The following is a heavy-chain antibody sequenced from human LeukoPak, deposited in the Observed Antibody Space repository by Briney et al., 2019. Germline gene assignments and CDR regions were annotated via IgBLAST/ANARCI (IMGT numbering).Heavy chain of an antibody. CDR1: DASISGHY. CDR3: ARDQISMNAFDM. V-gene: IGHV4-59*11. J-gene: IGHJ3*02. D-gene: IGHD2-8*01. Sequence: SETLSLTCTVSDASISGHYLTWIRQPPGKGLEWIGYTSYIGSTNYNPSLKSRVTISVDTSKNQFSLKLSSVTAADTAVYYCARDQISMNAFDMWGQGTMVTVSS. CDR2: TSYIGST.